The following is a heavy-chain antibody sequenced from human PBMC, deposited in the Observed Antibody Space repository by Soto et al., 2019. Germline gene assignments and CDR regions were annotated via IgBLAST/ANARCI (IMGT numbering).Heavy chain of an antibody. D-gene: IGHD6-13*01. V-gene: IGHV3-11*05. CDR1: GFTFSDYY. J-gene: IGHJ4*02. Sequence: GGSLRLSCAASGFTFSDYYMSWIRQAPGKGLEWVSYISSSSSYTNYADSVKGRFTISRDNAKNSLYLQMNSLRAEDTAVYYCARDGSVIIAAAPDYWGQGTLVTVSS. CDR2: ISSSSSYT. CDR3: ARDGSVIIAAAPDY.